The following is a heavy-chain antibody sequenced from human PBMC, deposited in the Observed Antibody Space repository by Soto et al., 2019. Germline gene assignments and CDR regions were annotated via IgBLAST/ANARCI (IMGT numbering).Heavy chain of an antibody. D-gene: IGHD2-8*01. CDR1: GYTFTGYY. J-gene: IGHJ6*02. CDR3: AREEWSRYYYYGMDV. Sequence: GASVKVSCKASGYTFTGYYMHWVRQAPGQGLEWMGWINPNSGGTNYAQKFQGWVTMTRDTSISTAYMELSRLRSDDTAVYYCAREEWSRYYYYGMDVWGQGTTVTVSS. V-gene: IGHV1-2*04. CDR2: INPNSGGT.